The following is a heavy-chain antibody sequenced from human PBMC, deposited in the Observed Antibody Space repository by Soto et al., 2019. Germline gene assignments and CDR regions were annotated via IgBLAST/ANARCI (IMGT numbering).Heavy chain of an antibody. J-gene: IGHJ4*02. CDR1: GYTFTSYC. CDR3: ARGRYGDY. D-gene: IGHD1-1*01. V-gene: IGHV1-18*01. CDR2: ISAHYGNT. Sequence: QVHLVQSGAGVKKPGASVKVSCKCSGYTFTSYCITWVRQAPGQGLEWMGWISAHYGNTDYAQKLQGRVTVTRDTSTSTAYMELRSLRSDDTAVYYCARGRYGDYWGQGALVTVSS.